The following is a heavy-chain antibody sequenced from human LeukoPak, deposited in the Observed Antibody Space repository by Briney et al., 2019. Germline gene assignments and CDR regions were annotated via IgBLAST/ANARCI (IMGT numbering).Heavy chain of an antibody. CDR1: GVSISSYY. CDR2: IYYSGST. CDR3: ARRYDSSLYYYYYMDV. Sequence: SETLSLTCTVSGVSISSYYWSWIRQPPGKGLEWVGYIYYSGSTNYNPSLKSRVTISVDTSKNQFSLKLSSVTAADTAVYYCARRYDSSLYYYYYMDVWGKGTTVTVSS. J-gene: IGHJ6*03. D-gene: IGHD3-22*01. V-gene: IGHV4-59*08.